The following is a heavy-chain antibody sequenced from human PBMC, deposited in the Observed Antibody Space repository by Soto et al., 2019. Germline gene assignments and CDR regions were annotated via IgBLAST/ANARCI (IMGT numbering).Heavy chain of an antibody. Sequence: ASVKVSCKASGYTFTGYYMHWVRQAPGQGLEGMGWINPNSGGTNYAQKVQGWVTMTRDTSISTDYMELRRLRSDDTAVYYCARGLGSATEYWGQGTLVTVSS. CDR3: ARGLGSATEY. J-gene: IGHJ4*02. D-gene: IGHD3-10*01. CDR2: INPNSGGT. CDR1: GYTFTGYY. V-gene: IGHV1-2*04.